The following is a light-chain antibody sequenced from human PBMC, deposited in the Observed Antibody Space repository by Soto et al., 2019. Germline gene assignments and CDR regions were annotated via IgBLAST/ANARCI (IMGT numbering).Light chain of an antibody. Sequence: EIVMTQSPATLSVSPGEGATLSCRASQSVTNNLAWYQQKPGQSPRLLIYSASTRATGIPARFSGSGSGTDFTLTISSLQSEDFAIYYCQQYNSWPKTFGPGTKVDIK. CDR3: QQYNSWPKT. CDR1: QSVTNN. CDR2: SAS. V-gene: IGKV3-15*01. J-gene: IGKJ3*01.